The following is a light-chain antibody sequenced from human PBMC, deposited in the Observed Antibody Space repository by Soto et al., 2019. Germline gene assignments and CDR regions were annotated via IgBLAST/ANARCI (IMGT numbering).Light chain of an antibody. J-gene: IGKJ3*01. CDR1: QSVSSSY. V-gene: IGKV3D-20*02. Sequence: EIVLTQSPGTLSLSPGERATLSCRASQSVSSSYLAWYQQKPGQAPRLLIYGASSRATGIPDRFSGSGSGTDFTLTIGSLEPEDFAVYYCQHRSDWPLFTFGPGTKVDIK. CDR2: GAS. CDR3: QHRSDWPLFT.